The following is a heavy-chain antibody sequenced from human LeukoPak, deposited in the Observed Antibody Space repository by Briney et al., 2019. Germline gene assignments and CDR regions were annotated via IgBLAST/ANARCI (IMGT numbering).Heavy chain of an antibody. CDR2: IRYDGSNK. V-gene: IGHV3-30*02. CDR1: GFTFSSYG. CDR3: AKGGSRRGYSYGPHYFDY. Sequence: GGSLRLSCAASGFTFSSYGMHWVRQAPGKGLEWVAFIRYDGSNKYYADSVKGRFTISRDNPKNTLYLQMNSLRAEDTAVYYCAKGGSRRGYSYGPHYFDYWGQGTLVTVSS. D-gene: IGHD5-18*01. J-gene: IGHJ4*02.